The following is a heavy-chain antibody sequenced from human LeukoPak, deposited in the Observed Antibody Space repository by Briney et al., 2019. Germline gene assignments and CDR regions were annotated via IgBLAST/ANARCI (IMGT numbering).Heavy chain of an antibody. CDR2: ITSSSSYI. CDR1: GFTFSSYS. Sequence: PGGSLRLSCAASGFTFSSYSMNWVRQAPGKGLEGVSSITSSSSYINYADSAKGRFTISRDNAKNSLYLQMNSLRAEDTAVYYCARVLSGATTINYYYYYMDVWGKGTTVTVSS. CDR3: ARVLSGATTINYYYYYMDV. J-gene: IGHJ6*03. D-gene: IGHD1-26*01. V-gene: IGHV3-21*01.